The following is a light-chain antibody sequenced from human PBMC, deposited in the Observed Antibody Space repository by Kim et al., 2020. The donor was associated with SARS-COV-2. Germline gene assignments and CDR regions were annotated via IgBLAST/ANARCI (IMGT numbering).Light chain of an antibody. V-gene: IGKV3-15*01. CDR1: QTISST. CDR3: QQYNRWPRT. CDR2: GAS. J-gene: IGKJ1*01. Sequence: IVMTQSPGTLSVSPGDRATLSCRDSQTISSTLAWYQQRPGQAPRLLIYGASTRATGVPARFSGGGSGTEFTLTISSLQSEDFAVYYCQQYNRWPRTFGQGTKVDIK.